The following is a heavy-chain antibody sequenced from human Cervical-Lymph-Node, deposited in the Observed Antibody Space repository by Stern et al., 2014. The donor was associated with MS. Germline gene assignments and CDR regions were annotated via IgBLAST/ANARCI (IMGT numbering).Heavy chain of an antibody. J-gene: IGHJ5*02. CDR1: GYIFTNYW. V-gene: IGHV5-51*03. CDR3: ATARYSSSSGYDP. Sequence: EVQLVKSGAEVKKPGESLRISCKGSGYIFTNYWIGWVRQMPGKGLEWMGIIYPRDSDTRYSPSFQGQVTISADKSISTAYLQWSSLKASDTAMYYCATARYSSSSGYDPWGQGTLVTVSS. D-gene: IGHD6-6*01. CDR2: IYPRDSDT.